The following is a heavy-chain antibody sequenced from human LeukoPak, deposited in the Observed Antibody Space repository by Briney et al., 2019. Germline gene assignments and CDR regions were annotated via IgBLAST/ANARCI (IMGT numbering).Heavy chain of an antibody. J-gene: IGHJ4*02. V-gene: IGHV3-23*01. CDR1: GFTFSSYA. D-gene: IGHD3-22*01. CDR3: AKGGGSGYSY. CDR2: ISGSGGST. Sequence: GGSLRLPCAAYGFTFSSYAMSWVRQAPGKGLEWVSAISGSGGSTYYADSVKGRFTISRDNSKNTLYLQMNSLRAEDTAVYYCAKGGGSGYSYWGQGTLVTVSS.